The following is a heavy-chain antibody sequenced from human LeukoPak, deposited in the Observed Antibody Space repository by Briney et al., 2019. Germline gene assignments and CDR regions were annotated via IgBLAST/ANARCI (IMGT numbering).Heavy chain of an antibody. V-gene: IGHV3-33*01. CDR2: IWFDESNK. Sequence: PGGSLGLSCAASGFTFNNYGMHWVRQAPGKGLEWLAFIWFDESNKFYAGSVKGRFTISRDNSKNTLYLQMNSLRAEDTAVYYCARDCVYCTRATCSSHLPEPPSLDYWGQGTLVTVSS. CDR1: GFTFNNYG. J-gene: IGHJ4*02. D-gene: IGHD2-2*01. CDR3: ARDCVYCTRATCSSHLPEPPSLDY.